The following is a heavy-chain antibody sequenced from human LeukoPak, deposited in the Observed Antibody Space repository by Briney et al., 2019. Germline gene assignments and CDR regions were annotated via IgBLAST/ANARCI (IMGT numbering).Heavy chain of an antibody. CDR2: FYYSGTT. J-gene: IGHJ5*02. D-gene: IGHD2-15*01. V-gene: IGHV4-39*01. CDR3: ARHHCSGGACYSMAWFDP. Sequence: SETLSLTCTVSGGSIRSRSYYWGWIRQPPGKGLEWIGSFYYSGTTHYNPSLKSRVIITVDTSKNQFSLKLSSVTATDTAVYYCARHHCSGGACYSMAWFDPWGQGTLVTVSS. CDR1: GGSIRSRSYY.